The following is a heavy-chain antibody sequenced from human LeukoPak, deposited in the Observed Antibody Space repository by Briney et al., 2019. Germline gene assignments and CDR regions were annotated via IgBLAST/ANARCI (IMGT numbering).Heavy chain of an antibody. CDR2: ISSSGSTI. V-gene: IGHV3-48*03. CDR1: GFTFSSYE. D-gene: IGHD5-12*01. CDR3: ASQGVATMGDVEWFDP. J-gene: IGHJ5*02. Sequence: GGSLRLSCAASGFTFSSYEMNWVRQAPGKGLEWVSYISSSGSTIYYADSVKGRFTISRDNAKNSLYLQMNSLRAEDTAVYYCASQGVATMGDVEWFDPWGQGTLVTVSS.